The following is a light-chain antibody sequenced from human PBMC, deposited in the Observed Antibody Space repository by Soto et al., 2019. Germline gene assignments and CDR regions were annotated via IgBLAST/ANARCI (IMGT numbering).Light chain of an antibody. J-gene: IGLJ1*01. Sequence: QSALTQSASVSGSPGQSITISCTGTSRDVGNYNYVSWYQQHPGEVPKLIIFNVNNRPSGVSNRFSGSKSGNTASLTISGLHAEDEADYYCSSFTSSTTYVFGTGTKLTVL. CDR2: NVN. V-gene: IGLV2-14*01. CDR3: SSFTSSTTYV. CDR1: SRDVGNYNY.